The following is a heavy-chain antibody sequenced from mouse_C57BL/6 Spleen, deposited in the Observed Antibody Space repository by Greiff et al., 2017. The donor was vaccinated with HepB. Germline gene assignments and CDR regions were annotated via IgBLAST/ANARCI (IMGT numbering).Heavy chain of an antibody. CDR3: ARHYYGSRTLYYFDY. CDR2: ILPSIGRT. CDR1: DSEVFPIAY. D-gene: IGHD1-1*01. J-gene: IGHJ2*01. Sequence: QVQLQQSGSELRSPGSSVKLSCKDFDSEVFPIAYMSWVRQKPGHGFEWIGGILPSIGRTIYGEKFEDKATLDADTLSNTAYLELNSLTSEDSAIYYCARHYYGSRTLYYFDYWGQGTTLTVSS. V-gene: IGHV15-2*01.